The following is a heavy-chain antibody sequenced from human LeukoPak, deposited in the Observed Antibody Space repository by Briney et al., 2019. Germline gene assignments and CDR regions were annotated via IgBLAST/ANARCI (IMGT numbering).Heavy chain of an antibody. J-gene: IGHJ4*02. CDR2: IFSSGST. D-gene: IGHD3-22*01. CDR3: ARHYYDRSDSYSFDY. CDR1: GGSISGYY. Sequence: SETLSLTCTISGGSISGYYWSWIRQPPGKGLEWIGYIFSSGSTNYNPSLKSRVTISEDTSVNQFSLKLSSVTAADTAVYYCARHYYDRSDSYSFDYWGQGTLVTVSS. V-gene: IGHV4-59*08.